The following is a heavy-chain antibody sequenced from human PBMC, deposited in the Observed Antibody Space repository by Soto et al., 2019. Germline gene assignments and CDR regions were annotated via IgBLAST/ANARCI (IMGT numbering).Heavy chain of an antibody. D-gene: IGHD3-10*01. CDR1: GFTFSSYA. V-gene: IGHV3-30-3*01. CDR2: ISYDGSNK. Sequence: LRLSCAASGFTFSSYAMHWVRQAPGKGLEWVAVISYDGSNKYYADSVKGRFTISRDNSKNTLYLQMNSLRAEDTAVYYCARDLSGVYYYYGMDVWGQGTTVTVSS. CDR3: ARDLSGVYYYYGMDV. J-gene: IGHJ6*02.